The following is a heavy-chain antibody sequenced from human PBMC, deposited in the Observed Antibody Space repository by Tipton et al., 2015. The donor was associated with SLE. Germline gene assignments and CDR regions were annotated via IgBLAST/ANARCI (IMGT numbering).Heavy chain of an antibody. Sequence: LRLSCTVSGGSISSSSYYWGWIRQPPGKGLEWIGYIYYSGSTNYNPSLKSRVTISVDTSKNQFSLKLSSVTAADTAVYYCARQGQQLVRPYYYGMDVWGQGTTVTVSS. CDR1: GGSISSSSYY. CDR3: ARQGQQLVRPYYYGMDV. CDR2: IYYSGST. J-gene: IGHJ6*02. D-gene: IGHD6-13*01. V-gene: IGHV4-61*05.